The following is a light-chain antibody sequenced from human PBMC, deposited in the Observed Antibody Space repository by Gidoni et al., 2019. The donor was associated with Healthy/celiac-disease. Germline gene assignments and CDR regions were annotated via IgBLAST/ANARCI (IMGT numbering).Light chain of an antibody. CDR2: DAS. V-gene: IGKV1-33*01. Sequence: DIQMTQSPSSLSASVGDRVTITCQASQDISNYLNWYQQKPGQAPKLLIYDASHLETGVPSRFSGSGSGTDFPFPISRLQPEDIATYYCQQYDNLPLTFGGGTKVEIK. CDR1: QDISNY. J-gene: IGKJ4*01. CDR3: QQYDNLPLT.